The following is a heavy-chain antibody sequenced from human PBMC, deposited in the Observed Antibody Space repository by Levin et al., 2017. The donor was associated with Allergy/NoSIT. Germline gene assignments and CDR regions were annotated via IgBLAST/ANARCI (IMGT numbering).Heavy chain of an antibody. J-gene: IGHJ5*01. Sequence: SETLSLTCTVSGDSISSGHYYWSWIRQNPGKGLEWIGHIYYSGSPYYNPSLKSRITISVNTFENQFSLKLSSVTAADTAVYYCARVRNAGGRGWFDSWGQGTLVTVSS. CDR2: IYYSGSP. CDR3: ARVRNAGGRGWFDS. V-gene: IGHV4-31*03. D-gene: IGHD2-8*02. CDR1: GDSISSGHYY.